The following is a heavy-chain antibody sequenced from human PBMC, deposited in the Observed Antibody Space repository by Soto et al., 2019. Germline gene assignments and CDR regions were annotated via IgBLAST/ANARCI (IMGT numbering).Heavy chain of an antibody. CDR1: GFTFSSYD. Sequence: EVQLVESGGGLVQPGGSLRLSCAASGFTFSSYDMHWVRQATGKGLEWVSAIGTAGETYYPGSVKGRFTISRENAKNSLYLQMNSLRAGDTAVYYCARAQSSSGWSRYYSYGMDVWGQGTTVTVSS. CDR2: IGTAGET. J-gene: IGHJ6*02. V-gene: IGHV3-13*04. D-gene: IGHD6-19*01. CDR3: ARAQSSSGWSRYYSYGMDV.